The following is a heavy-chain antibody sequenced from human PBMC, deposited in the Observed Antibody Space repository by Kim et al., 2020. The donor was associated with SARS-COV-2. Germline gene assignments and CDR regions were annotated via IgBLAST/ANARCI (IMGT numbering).Heavy chain of an antibody. J-gene: IGHJ4*02. D-gene: IGHD5-12*01. Sequence: YICYADSVNGRFNISRDNAKNSLYLQMNSLRAEDTAVYYWARGGGSGYAYWGQGTLVTVSS. V-gene: IGHV3-21*01. CDR3: ARGGGSGYAY. CDR2: YI.